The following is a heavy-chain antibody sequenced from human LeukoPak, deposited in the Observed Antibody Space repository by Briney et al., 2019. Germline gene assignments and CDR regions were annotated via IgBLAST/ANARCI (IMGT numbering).Heavy chain of an antibody. Sequence: GGSLRLSCAASGFTVSSNYMSWVRQAPGKGLEWVSVIYSGGSTYYADSVKGRFTISRGNSKNTLYLQMNSLRAEDTAVYYCARIRITFGGVIGSDYWGQGTLVTVSS. D-gene: IGHD3-16*02. CDR1: GFTVSSNY. V-gene: IGHV3-53*01. J-gene: IGHJ4*02. CDR2: IYSGGST. CDR3: ARIRITFGGVIGSDY.